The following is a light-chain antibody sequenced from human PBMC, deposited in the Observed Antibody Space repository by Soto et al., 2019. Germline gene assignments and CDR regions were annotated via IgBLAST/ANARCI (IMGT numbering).Light chain of an antibody. V-gene: IGLV2-8*01. CDR2: EVS. CDR3: SSFAGSNNFV. J-gene: IGLJ1*01. CDR1: SSDVGVYNY. Sequence: QSALTQPPSASGSPGQPVTISCTGTSSDVGVYNYVSWYQQHPGKAPKLMIYEVSKRPSGVPDRFSGSKSGNTASLTVSGLQAEDEADYYCSSFAGSNNFVFGTGTKVTVL.